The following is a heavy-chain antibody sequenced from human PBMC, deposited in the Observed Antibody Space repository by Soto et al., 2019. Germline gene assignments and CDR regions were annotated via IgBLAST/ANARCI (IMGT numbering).Heavy chain of an antibody. CDR1: GGSISSYY. D-gene: IGHD4-4*01. CDR2: IYYSGST. CDR3: ASGNSDY. J-gene: IGHJ4*02. Sequence: LSLTCTVSGGSISSYYWSWIRQPSGKGLEWIGYIYYSGSTNYNPSLKSRVTISVDTSKNQFSLKLSSVTAADTAVYYCASGNSDYWGQGTLVTVSS. V-gene: IGHV4-59*01.